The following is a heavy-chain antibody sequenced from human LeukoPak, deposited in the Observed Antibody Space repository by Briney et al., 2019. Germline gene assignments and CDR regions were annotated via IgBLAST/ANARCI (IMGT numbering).Heavy chain of an antibody. CDR1: GGSFSGYY. D-gene: IGHD5-18*01. CDR2: INHSGST. CDR3: ARRRNVDTAMVTSLYAYFDY. Sequence: PSETLSLTCAVYGGSFSGYYWSWIRQPPGKGLEWIGEINHSGSTNYNPSLKSRVTISVDTSKNQFSLRLSSVTAADTAVYYCARRRNVDTAMVTSLYAYFDYWGQGTLVTVSS. J-gene: IGHJ4*02. V-gene: IGHV4-34*01.